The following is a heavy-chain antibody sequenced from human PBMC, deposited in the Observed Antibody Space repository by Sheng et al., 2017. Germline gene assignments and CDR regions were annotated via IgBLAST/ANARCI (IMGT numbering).Heavy chain of an antibody. J-gene: IGHJ4*02. CDR3: ARDVESYLLDY. Sequence: QVQLVESGGGVVQPGRSLRLSCAASGFTFRSYAMHWVRQAPGKGLEWVTVISYDGSTKYYADSVKGRFTISKDNSKNTLYLQMNSLTPEDTAIYYCARDVESYLLDYWGQGTLVTVSS. V-gene: IGHV3-30*04. D-gene: IGHD3-10*01. CDR1: GFTFRSYA. CDR2: ISYDGSTK.